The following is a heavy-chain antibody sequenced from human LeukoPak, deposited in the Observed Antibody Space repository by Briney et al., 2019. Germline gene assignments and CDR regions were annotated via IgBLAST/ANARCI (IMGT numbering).Heavy chain of an antibody. D-gene: IGHD5-12*01. CDR2: IYYSGST. J-gene: IGHJ4*02. V-gene: IGHV4-59*01. CDR1: GGSISSYY. CDR3: AVGRGYSGLDY. Sequence: ASETLSLTCTVSGGSISSYYCSWVRQPPGKGLEWIGYIYYSGSTNYNTSLKSRVTISVDTSKNQFSLKLSSVTAADTAVYYCAVGRGYSGLDYWGQGTLVTVSS.